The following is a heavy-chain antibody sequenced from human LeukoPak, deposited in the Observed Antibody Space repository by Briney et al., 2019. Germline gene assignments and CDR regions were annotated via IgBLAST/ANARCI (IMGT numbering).Heavy chain of an antibody. CDR1: GFTFSSYS. V-gene: IGHV3-21*01. CDR2: ISSSSSYI. D-gene: IGHD3-22*01. Sequence: GGSLRLSCAASGFTFSSYSMNWVRQAPGKGLEWVSSISSSSSYIYYADSVKGRFTISRDNSKNTLYLQMNSLRAEGTAVYYCARSRRDSSGYRFDYWGQGTLVTVSS. J-gene: IGHJ4*02. CDR3: ARSRRDSSGYRFDY.